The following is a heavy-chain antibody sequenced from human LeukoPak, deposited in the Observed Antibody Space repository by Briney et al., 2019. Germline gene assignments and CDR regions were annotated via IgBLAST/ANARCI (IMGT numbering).Heavy chain of an antibody. CDR3: ARTGYSARAPKY. J-gene: IGHJ4*02. CDR2: ISSSSSYI. D-gene: IGHD3-9*01. V-gene: IGHV3-21*01. Sequence: GGSLRLSCAASGFTFSSYGMSWVRQAPGKGLEWVSSISSSSSYIYYADSVKGRFTISRDNAKNSLYLQMNSLRAEDTAVYYCARTGYSARAPKYWGQGTLVTVSS. CDR1: GFTFSSYG.